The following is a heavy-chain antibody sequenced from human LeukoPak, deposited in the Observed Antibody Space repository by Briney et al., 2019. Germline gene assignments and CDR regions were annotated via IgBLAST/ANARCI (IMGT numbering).Heavy chain of an antibody. V-gene: IGHV1-3*01. D-gene: IGHD3-10*01. CDR3: ARSYYGSGPWFDP. CDR2: INAGNGNT. CDR1: GYTFTSYA. Sequence: ASVRVSCKASGYTFTSYAMHWVRQAPGQRLEWMGWINAGNGNTKYSQKFQGRVTITRDTSASTAYMELRSLRSEDTAVYYCARSYYGSGPWFDPWGQGTLVTVSS. J-gene: IGHJ5*02.